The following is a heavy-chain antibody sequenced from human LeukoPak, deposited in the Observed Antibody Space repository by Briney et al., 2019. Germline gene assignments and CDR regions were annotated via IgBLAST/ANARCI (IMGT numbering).Heavy chain of an antibody. Sequence: SETLSLTCTVSGGSISSYYWSWIRQPPGKGLEWIGYIYTSGSTNYNPSLKSRVTISVDTSKNQFSLKLSSVTAADTAVYYCARRGARFFYYWGQGTLVTVSS. CDR3: ARRGARFFYY. D-gene: IGHD3-10*01. V-gene: IGHV4-4*09. J-gene: IGHJ4*02. CDR1: GGSISSYY. CDR2: IYTSGST.